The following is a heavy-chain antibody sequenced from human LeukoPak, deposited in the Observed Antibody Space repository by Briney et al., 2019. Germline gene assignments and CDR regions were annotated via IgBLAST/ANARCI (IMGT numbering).Heavy chain of an antibody. J-gene: IGHJ6*02. CDR2: ISGSGGST. CDR1: GFTFSSYA. V-gene: IGHV3-23*01. CDR3: AKVMTTYYYYYGMDV. Sequence: SGGSLRLSCAASGFTFSSYAMSWVRQAPGKGLEWVSAISGSGGSTYYADSVKDRFTISRDNSKNTLYLQMNSLRAEDTAVYYCAKVMTTYYYYYGMDVWGQGTTVTVSS. D-gene: IGHD4-17*01.